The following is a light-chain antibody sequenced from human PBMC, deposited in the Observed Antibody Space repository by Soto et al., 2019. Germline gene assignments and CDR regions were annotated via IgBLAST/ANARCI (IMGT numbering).Light chain of an antibody. CDR1: QSISSH. J-gene: IGKJ4*01. CDR3: QQYNNWRRVT. CDR2: RTS. Sequence: EIVMTQSPATLSVSPGERATLSCRASQSISSHLAWYQQKPGQAPRLLMYRTSSRATGLPARFSGSGSGTEFNLTIISLQSEDFGVYYCQQYNNWRRVTFGGGTKVDIK. V-gene: IGKV3D-15*01.